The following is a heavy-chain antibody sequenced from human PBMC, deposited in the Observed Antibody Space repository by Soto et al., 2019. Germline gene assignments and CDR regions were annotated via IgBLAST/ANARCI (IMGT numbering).Heavy chain of an antibody. J-gene: IGHJ4*02. D-gene: IGHD6-19*01. V-gene: IGHV3-30*18. Sequence: LRLSCAVSGFTFSTYGMHWVRQAPGKGLEWVAVISFDGGNKYYADSVKGRFTVSRDNSKNTLSLQMNSLRPEDTAVYYCVKVGHLRSGGWSSGVDKAIDYYFDYWGQGTLVTVSS. CDR2: ISFDGGNK. CDR1: GFTFSTYG. CDR3: VKVGHLRSGGWSSGVDKAIDYYFDY.